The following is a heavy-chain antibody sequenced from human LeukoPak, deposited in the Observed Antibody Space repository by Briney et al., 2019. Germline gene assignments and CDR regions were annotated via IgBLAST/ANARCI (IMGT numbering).Heavy chain of an antibody. Sequence: SETLSLTCTVSGGSITSYYWSWIRQPAGKGLEWIGRIYTSGSTYYNPSLKSRVTMSVDTSKNQFSLKLSSVTDADTAVYYCARDAYYYDSSGYYVVDYWGQGTPVTVSS. J-gene: IGHJ4*02. V-gene: IGHV4-4*07. CDR1: GGSITSYY. CDR2: IYTSGST. CDR3: ARDAYYYDSSGYYVVDY. D-gene: IGHD3-22*01.